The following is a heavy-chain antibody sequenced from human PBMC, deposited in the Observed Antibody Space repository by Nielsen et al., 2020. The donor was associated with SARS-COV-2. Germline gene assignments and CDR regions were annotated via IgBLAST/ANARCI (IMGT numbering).Heavy chain of an antibody. J-gene: IGHJ6*02. D-gene: IGHD3-3*01. CDR2: ISYSGST. V-gene: IGHV4-59*12. CDR3: ARERVGGITIFGVVTRYGMDV. Sequence: SETLSLTCTVSGGSITGSNWSWIRKPPGKGLEWVGYISYSGSTNYNPSLKSRVTISVDTSKNQFSLKLSSVTAADTALYYCARERVGGITIFGVVTRYGMDVWGQGTTVTVSS. CDR1: GGSITGSN.